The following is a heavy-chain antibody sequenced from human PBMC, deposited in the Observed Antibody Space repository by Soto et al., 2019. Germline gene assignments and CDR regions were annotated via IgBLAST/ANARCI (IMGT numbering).Heavy chain of an antibody. J-gene: IGHJ6*02. CDR2: IIPIFGTA. CDR3: ARDAGRQWLLGDYYYYYGMDV. Sequence: QVQLVQSGAEVKKPGSSVKVSCKASGGTFSSYAISWVRQAPGQGLEWMGGIIPIFGTANYAQKFQGRVTIPADESTSTAYMELSSLRSEDTAVYYCARDAGRQWLLGDYYYYYGMDVWGQGTTVTFSS. CDR1: GGTFSSYA. V-gene: IGHV1-69*12. D-gene: IGHD6-19*01.